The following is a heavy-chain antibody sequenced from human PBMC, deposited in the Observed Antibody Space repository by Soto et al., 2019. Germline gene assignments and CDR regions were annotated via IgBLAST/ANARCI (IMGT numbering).Heavy chain of an antibody. CDR3: AKVGCYDSSGHNWFDP. V-gene: IGHV3-23*01. CDR2: ISGSGGST. CDR1: GFTFSSYV. D-gene: IGHD3-22*01. Sequence: PGGSLRLSCAVSGFTFSSYVMSWVRQAPGKGLEWVSAISGSGGSTYYADSVKGRFTISRDNSKNTLYLQMNSLRADDTAVYYCAKVGCYDSSGHNWFDPWGQGTLVTSPQ. J-gene: IGHJ5*02.